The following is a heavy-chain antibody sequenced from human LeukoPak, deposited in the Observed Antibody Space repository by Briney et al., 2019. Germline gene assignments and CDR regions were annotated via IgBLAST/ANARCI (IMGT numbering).Heavy chain of an antibody. J-gene: IGHJ4*02. Sequence: GGSLRLSCAASGFIFSSDAMTWVRQAPGKGLEWVSTISGNGAGTYFADSVKGRFTISRDNSNNTLYLQMDSLRAEDTAVYFCARDGVLMNRKFYFDSWGQGTLVTVFS. D-gene: IGHD3-10*01. CDR2: ISGNGAGT. CDR3: ARDGVLMNRKFYFDS. V-gene: IGHV3-23*01. CDR1: GFIFSSDA.